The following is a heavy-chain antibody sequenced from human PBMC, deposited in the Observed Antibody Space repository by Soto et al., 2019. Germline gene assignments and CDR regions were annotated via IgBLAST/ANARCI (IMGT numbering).Heavy chain of an antibody. CDR1: CGSSRSGGYS. CDR2: IYHSGST. D-gene: IGHD5-12*01. J-gene: IGHJ5*02. V-gene: IGHV4-30-2*01. CDR3: ARGSGYDGGYWFDP. Sequence: TQGVTGAVSCGSSRSGGYSWSWIRQPAGKGLEWIWYIYHSGSTYYNPSLKSRVTISVDRSKNQFSLKLSSVTAADTAVYYCARGSGYDGGYWFDPWDQATLVTVSS.